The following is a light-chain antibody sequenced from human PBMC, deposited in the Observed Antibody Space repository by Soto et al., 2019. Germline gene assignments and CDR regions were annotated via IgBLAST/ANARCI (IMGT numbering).Light chain of an antibody. V-gene: IGLV1-47*01. Sequence: VLTQPPSASGTPGQRVTISCSGSGSNIGTNYVYWYQQLPGSAPKLLIYGNDQRPSGVPDRFSGSKSGTSASLAISGVRSEDEADYYCAAWDNSLSGRLFGGGTKLTVL. CDR2: GND. CDR1: GSNIGTNY. J-gene: IGLJ3*02. CDR3: AAWDNSLSGRL.